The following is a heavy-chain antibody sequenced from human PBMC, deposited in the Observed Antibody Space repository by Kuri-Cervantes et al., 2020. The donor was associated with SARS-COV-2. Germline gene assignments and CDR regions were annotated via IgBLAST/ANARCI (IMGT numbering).Heavy chain of an antibody. CDR1: GGSISSGDYY. CDR3: ARILPSRYGKNFDY. CDR2: IYYSGTT. Sequence: GSLRLSCTVSGGSISSGDYYWSWIRQPPGKGLEWIGYIYYSGTTNYNPSPKSRVTISVDTSKNQFSLKLSSVTAADTAVYYCARILPSRYGKNFDYWGQGTLVTVSS. V-gene: IGHV4-61*08. J-gene: IGHJ4*02. D-gene: IGHD2-2*01.